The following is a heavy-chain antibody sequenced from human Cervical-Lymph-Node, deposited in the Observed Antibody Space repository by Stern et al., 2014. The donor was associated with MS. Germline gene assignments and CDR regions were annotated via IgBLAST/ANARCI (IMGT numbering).Heavy chain of an antibody. Sequence: VQLVESGAEVKKPGASGKVSCKASGYTFTGYYMHWVRQAPGQGLQWLGWINPNSGGTNYAQKFQGWVTMTRDTSISTAYMELSRLRSDDTAVYYCAREGVAVTDKSFDYWGQGTLVTVSS. CDR3: AREGVAVTDKSFDY. J-gene: IGHJ4*02. V-gene: IGHV1-2*04. D-gene: IGHD6-19*01. CDR1: GYTFTGYY. CDR2: INPNSGGT.